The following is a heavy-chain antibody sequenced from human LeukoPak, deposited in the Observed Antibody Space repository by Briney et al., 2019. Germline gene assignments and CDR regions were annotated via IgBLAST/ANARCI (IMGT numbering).Heavy chain of an antibody. CDR3: VKRGGGNNLFFDY. Sequence: WVRXXPGEGXGWVSTISILGDTYYPDSVKGRFTISRDNSKSTLYLQMNSLRVDDTAVYYCVKRGGGNNLFFDYWGQGIVITVSS. J-gene: IGHJ4*02. CDR2: ISILGDT. D-gene: IGHD1-20*01. V-gene: IGHV3-23*01.